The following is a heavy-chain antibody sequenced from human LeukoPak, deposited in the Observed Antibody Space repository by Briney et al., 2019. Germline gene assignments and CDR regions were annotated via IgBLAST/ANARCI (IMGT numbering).Heavy chain of an antibody. V-gene: IGHV3-43*02. CDR3: AKDRGGYSYAADY. D-gene: IGHD5-18*01. J-gene: IGHJ4*02. Sequence: GGSLRLSCAASGFTFDDYAMHWVRQAPGKGLEWVSLISGDGGGTYYVDSVKGRFTISRDDSKNSLYLQMNSLRTEDTALYYCAKDRGGYSYAADYWGQGTLVTVSS. CDR1: GFTFDDYA. CDR2: ISGDGGGT.